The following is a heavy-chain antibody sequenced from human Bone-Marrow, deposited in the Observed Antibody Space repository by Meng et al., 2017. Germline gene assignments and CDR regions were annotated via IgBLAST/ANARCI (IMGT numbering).Heavy chain of an antibody. J-gene: IGHJ4*02. CDR2: IKNKIDGETT. V-gene: IGHV3-15*01. CDR3: ATDLGLIVTPNVAY. CDR1: GFTFSNAW. Sequence: GGSLRLSCAASGFTFSNAWMSWVRQAPGKGLEWVGRIKNKIDGETTDYAAPVKGRFTISRDDLKKVLYLQMNSLTTEDTAVYYCATDLGLIVTPNVAYWGQGTLVTVSS. D-gene: IGHD5-12*01.